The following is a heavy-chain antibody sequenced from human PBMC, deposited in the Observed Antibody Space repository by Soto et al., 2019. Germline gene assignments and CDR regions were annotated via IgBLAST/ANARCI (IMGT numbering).Heavy chain of an antibody. CDR3: ARGRGYSYGLDP. V-gene: IGHV4-30-4*01. D-gene: IGHD5-18*01. CDR1: GDSISSNNNY. CDR2: ISYSGTT. J-gene: IGHJ5*02. Sequence: TLSLTCTVSGDSISSNNNYWSWIRQPTGEGLEWIGFISYSGTTSYSPSLKSRVAISLDTSKNQFSLSLSSVTAADTAVYYCARGRGYSYGLDPWGQGTLVTVSS.